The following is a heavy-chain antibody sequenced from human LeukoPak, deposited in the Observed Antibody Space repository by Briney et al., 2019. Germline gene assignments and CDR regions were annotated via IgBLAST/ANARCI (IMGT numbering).Heavy chain of an antibody. CDR1: GYTFTGYY. CDR3: ARDPSFYYDSSGYYDDH. J-gene: IGHJ4*02. CDR2: INPNSGGT. V-gene: IGHV1-2*02. Sequence: ASVKVSCKASGYTFTGYYMHWVRQAPGQGLEWMGWINPNSGGTNYAQKFQGRVTMTRDTSISTAYMELNRLRSDDTAMYYCARDPSFYYDSSGYYDDHWGQGTLVTVSS. D-gene: IGHD3-22*01.